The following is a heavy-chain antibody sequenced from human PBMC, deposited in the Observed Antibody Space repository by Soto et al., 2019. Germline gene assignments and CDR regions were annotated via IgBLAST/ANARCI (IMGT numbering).Heavy chain of an antibody. D-gene: IGHD1-26*01. CDR1: GYTFSSYG. CDR3: ARGGPGAPFDY. Sequence: ASVKVSCKASGYTFSSYGISWVRQAPGQGLEWMGWISANNGNTNYAQKVQGRVTMTTDTSTSTAYMELRSLRSDDTAMYYCARGGPGAPFDYWGQGTPVTSPQ. V-gene: IGHV1-18*01. J-gene: IGHJ4*02. CDR2: ISANNGNT.